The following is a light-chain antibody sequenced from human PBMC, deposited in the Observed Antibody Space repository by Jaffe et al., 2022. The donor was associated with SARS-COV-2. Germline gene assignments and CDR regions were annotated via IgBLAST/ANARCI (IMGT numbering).Light chain of an antibody. CDR3: YSTDSSGSSYSHSM. CDR1: ALPKKY. CDR2: EDS. Sequence: SYELTQPPSVSVSPGQTARITCSGDALPKKYAYWYQQRSGQAPVLVIYEDSKRPSGIPDRFSGSSSRTVAALTISGAQVEDEADYYCYSTDSSGSSYSHSMFGGGTKLTVL. J-gene: IGLJ3*02. V-gene: IGLV3-10*01.